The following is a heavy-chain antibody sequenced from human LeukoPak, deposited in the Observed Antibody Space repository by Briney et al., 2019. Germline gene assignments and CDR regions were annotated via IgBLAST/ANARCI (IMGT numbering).Heavy chain of an antibody. J-gene: IGHJ5*02. CDR1: GYTFTSYG. V-gene: IGHV1-18*01. D-gene: IGHD4-17*01. CDR2: ISAYNGNT. CDR3: ARSTVTIPNWFDP. Sequence: GASVKVSCKASGYTFTSYGISWVRHAPAQGLEWMGWISAYNGNTNYAQKLQGRVTMTTDTSTSTAYMELRSLRSDDTAVYYCARSTVTIPNWFDPWGQGTLVTVSS.